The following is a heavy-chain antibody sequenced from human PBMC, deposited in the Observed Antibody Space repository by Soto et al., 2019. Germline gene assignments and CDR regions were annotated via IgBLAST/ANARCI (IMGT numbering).Heavy chain of an antibody. CDR2: ISGSGGST. Sequence: EVQLLESGGGLVQPGGSLRLSCAASGFTFSSYAMSWVRQAPGKGLEWVSAISGSGGSTYYADSVRGRFTISRDNSKNTLYLQMNSLRAEDTAXYXXXXXXXXXXXXXMDVWGQGTTVTVSS. V-gene: IGHV3-23*01. CDR1: GFTFSSYA. CDR3: XXXXXXXXXXXMDV. J-gene: IGHJ6*02.